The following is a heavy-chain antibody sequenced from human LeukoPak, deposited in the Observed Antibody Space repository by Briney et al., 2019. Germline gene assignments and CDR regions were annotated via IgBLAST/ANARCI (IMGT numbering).Heavy chain of an antibody. Sequence: SQTLSLTCTVSGGSISSGDYYWSWIRQPAGKGLEWIGRIYTSGSTNYNPSLKSRVTISVDTSKNQFSLKLSSVTAADTAVYYCARGASFSSSWYWFDYWGQGTLVTVSS. J-gene: IGHJ4*02. V-gene: IGHV4-61*02. CDR2: IYTSGST. CDR1: GGSISSGDYY. CDR3: ARGASFSSSWYWFDY. D-gene: IGHD6-13*01.